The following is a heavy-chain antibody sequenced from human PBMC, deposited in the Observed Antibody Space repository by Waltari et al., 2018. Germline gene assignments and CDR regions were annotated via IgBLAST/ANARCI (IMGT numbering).Heavy chain of an antibody. Sequence: QLQLQESGPGLVKPSETLSLTCSVSGGSISSSSFFWGWIRQPPGKGLEWIGSLYYTGNTYYNPSLKSRVTISADTSKTQFSLKLSSVTAADTAVYYCARHMPYYDSIYYFDYWGQGTLVTVSS. D-gene: IGHD3-3*01. J-gene: IGHJ4*02. CDR2: LYYTGNT. V-gene: IGHV4-39*01. CDR1: GGSISSSSFF. CDR3: ARHMPYYDSIYYFDY.